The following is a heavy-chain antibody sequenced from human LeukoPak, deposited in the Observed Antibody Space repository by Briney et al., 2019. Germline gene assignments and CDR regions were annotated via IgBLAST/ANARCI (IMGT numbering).Heavy chain of an antibody. CDR2: INAGNGNT. V-gene: IGHV1-3*01. D-gene: IGHD2-2*01. Sequence: ASVKASCKASGYTFTSYAMHWVRQAPGQRLEWMGWINAGNGNTKYSQKFQGRVTITRDTSASTAYLELSSLRSEDTAVYYCARGDCSSTSCYVGGWFDPWGQGTLVTVSS. J-gene: IGHJ5*02. CDR3: ARGDCSSTSCYVGGWFDP. CDR1: GYTFTSYA.